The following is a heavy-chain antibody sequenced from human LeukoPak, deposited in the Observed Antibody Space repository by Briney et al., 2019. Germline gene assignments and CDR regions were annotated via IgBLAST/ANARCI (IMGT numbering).Heavy chain of an antibody. CDR2: ISSSSSYI. CDR1: GFTFSSYN. D-gene: IGHD3-22*01. J-gene: IGHJ5*02. V-gene: IGHV3-21*01. Sequence: GGSLRLSCAASGFTFSSYNMNWVRQAPGKGREWVSSISSSSSYISYADSMKGRFTISRDNAKNSLYLQMNSLRAEDTAVYYCARDLGQYYDTSDNWFDPWGQGTLVTVSS. CDR3: ARDLGQYYDTSDNWFDP.